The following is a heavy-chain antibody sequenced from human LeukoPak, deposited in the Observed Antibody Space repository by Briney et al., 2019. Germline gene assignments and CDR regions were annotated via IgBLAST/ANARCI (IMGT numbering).Heavy chain of an antibody. Sequence: GGSLRLSCAASGFTFSSYGMHWVRQAPGKGLEWVAVISYDGSNKYYADSVKGRFTISRDNSKNTLYLQMNSLRAEDTAVYYCAKDTDASSGYYSVLYYYYGMDVWGQGTTVTVSS. CDR1: GFTFSSYG. CDR3: AKDTDASSGYYSVLYYYYGMDV. V-gene: IGHV3-30*18. D-gene: IGHD3-22*01. CDR2: ISYDGSNK. J-gene: IGHJ6*02.